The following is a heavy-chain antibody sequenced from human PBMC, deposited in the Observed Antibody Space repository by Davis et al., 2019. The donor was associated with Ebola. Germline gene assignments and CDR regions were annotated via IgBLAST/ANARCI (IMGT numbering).Heavy chain of an antibody. J-gene: IGHJ6*02. CDR3: ATSKGSYYYYGMDV. V-gene: IGHV3-73*01. Sequence: GESLKISCAASGFTFSGSAMHWVRQASGKGLEWVGRIRSKANSYATAYAASVKGRFTISRDDSKNTAYLQMNSLRAEDTAVYYCATSKGSYYYYGMDVWGQGTTVTVSS. CDR2: IRSKANSYAT. CDR1: GFTFSGSA.